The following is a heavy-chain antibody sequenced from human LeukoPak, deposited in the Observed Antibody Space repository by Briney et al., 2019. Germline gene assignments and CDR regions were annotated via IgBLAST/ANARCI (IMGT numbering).Heavy chain of an antibody. CDR3: ASQSPAHDY. V-gene: IGHV4-38-2*01. CDR1: GYSITSGWY. D-gene: IGHD2-2*01. CDR2: VYHSGKT. Sequence: SETLSLTCAVSGYSITSGWYWSWIRQPPGKGLEWIGNVYHSGKTDYKSSLKGRLTISVDTSKNEFSLKVRSVTAADTAVYYCASQSPAHDYWAREPWSPSP. J-gene: IGHJ4*02.